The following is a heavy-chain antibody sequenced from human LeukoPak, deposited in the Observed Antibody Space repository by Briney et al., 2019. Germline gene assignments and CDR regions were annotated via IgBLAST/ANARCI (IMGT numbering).Heavy chain of an antibody. CDR2: ISHSGST. CDR1: GGSISSSYW. D-gene: IGHD6-13*01. Sequence: SETLSLTCTVSGGSISSSYWWSWVRQPPGKGLEWIGEISHSGSTNYNPSLKSRVTISVDTSKNQFSLKLSSVTAADTAVYYCARAPGLYSRRRWFDPWGQGTLVTVSS. V-gene: IGHV4-4*02. CDR3: ARAPGLYSRRRWFDP. J-gene: IGHJ5*02.